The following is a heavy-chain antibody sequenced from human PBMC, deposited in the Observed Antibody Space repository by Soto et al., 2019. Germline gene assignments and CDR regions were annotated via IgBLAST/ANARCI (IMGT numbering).Heavy chain of an antibody. V-gene: IGHV1-2*02. J-gene: IGHJ6*02. Sequence: QVQLVQSGAEVKKPGASVKVSCKASGYTFTGYYMHWVRQAPGQGLEWMGWINPNSGGTNYAQKFQGGVTMTRATSISTAYMERGRLRSDDPAVYYWGRDRGGGAVAPFHYYYYGMDVWGQGTTVTVSS. CDR1: GYTFTGYY. D-gene: IGHD6-19*01. CDR2: INPNSGGT. CDR3: GRDRGGGAVAPFHYYYYGMDV.